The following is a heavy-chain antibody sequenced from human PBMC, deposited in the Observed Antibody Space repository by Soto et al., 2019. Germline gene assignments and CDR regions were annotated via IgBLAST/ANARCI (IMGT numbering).Heavy chain of an antibody. D-gene: IGHD6-6*01. CDR2: TYYRSKWYN. CDR3: ARAKEYSSSSGMDV. V-gene: IGHV6-1*01. Sequence: PSQTLSLTCAISGDSVSSNSAAWNWIRQSPSRGLEWLGRTYYRSKWYNDYAVSVKSRITINPDTSKNQFSLQVNSMTAEDTDVYYCARAKEYSSSSGMDVWGQGTTVTVSS. J-gene: IGHJ6*02. CDR1: GDSVSSNSAA.